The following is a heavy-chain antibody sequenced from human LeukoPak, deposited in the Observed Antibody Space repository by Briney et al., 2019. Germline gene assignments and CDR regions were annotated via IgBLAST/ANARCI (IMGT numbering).Heavy chain of an antibody. J-gene: IGHJ4*02. CDR3: ASGRGY. Sequence: GGSLRLSCAASGFPFNTFTMNWVRQAPGKGLEWVSSIRSSASNIYYADSVKGRFTISRDNAKSSLYLQMNSLRVEDTAVYYCASGRGYWGQGTLVTVSS. D-gene: IGHD1-26*01. V-gene: IGHV3-21*01. CDR2: IRSSASNI. CDR1: GFPFNTFT.